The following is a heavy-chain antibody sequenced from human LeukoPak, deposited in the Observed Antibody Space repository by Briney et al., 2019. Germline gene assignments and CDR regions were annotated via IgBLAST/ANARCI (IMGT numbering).Heavy chain of an antibody. Sequence: GGSLRLSCAASGFTFSSYAMSWVRQAPGKGLEWVSTISGSGGSTYYADSVKGRFTISRDNSKNTLYLQMNSLRAEDTAVYYCAKRDGSGWYPYWYFDLWGLGTLVTVSS. CDR3: AKRDGSGWYPYWYFDL. D-gene: IGHD6-19*01. CDR2: ISGSGGST. J-gene: IGHJ2*01. CDR1: GFTFSSYA. V-gene: IGHV3-23*01.